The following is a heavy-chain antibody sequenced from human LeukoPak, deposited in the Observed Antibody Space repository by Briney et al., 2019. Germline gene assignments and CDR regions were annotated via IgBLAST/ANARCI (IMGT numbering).Heavy chain of an antibody. CDR2: IYYSGST. V-gene: IGHV4-59*01. CDR3: ARGGNYDILTGSLGAFDI. CDR1: GGSISSYY. D-gene: IGHD3-9*01. J-gene: IGHJ3*02. Sequence: SETLSLTCIVSGGSISSYYWSWIRQPPGKGLEWIGYIYYSGSTNYNPSLKSRVTISVDTSKNQFSLKLSSVTAADTAVYYCARGGNYDILTGSLGAFDIWGQGTMVTVSS.